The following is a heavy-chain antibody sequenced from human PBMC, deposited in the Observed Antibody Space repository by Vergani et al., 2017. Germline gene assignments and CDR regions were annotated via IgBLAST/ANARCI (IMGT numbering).Heavy chain of an antibody. J-gene: IGHJ3*02. CDR3: ASSGDYYDFWSGYYEDAFDI. Sequence: QVQLQQWGAGLLKPSETLSLTCTVSGGSISSYYWSWIRQPAGKGLEWIGRIYTSGSTNYNPSLKSRVTMSVDTSKNQFSLKLSSVTAADTAVYYCASSGDYYDFWSGYYEDAFDIWGQGTMVTVSS. CDR2: IYTSGST. D-gene: IGHD3-3*01. V-gene: IGHV4-59*10. CDR1: GGSISSYY.